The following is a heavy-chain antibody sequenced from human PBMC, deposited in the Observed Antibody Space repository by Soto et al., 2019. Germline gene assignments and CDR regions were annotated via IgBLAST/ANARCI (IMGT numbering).Heavy chain of an antibody. J-gene: IGHJ5*02. V-gene: IGHV4-61*08. D-gene: IGHD3-10*01. CDR3: ARGPRNAPMVRGIIGFFGT. CDR1: GGSVNDVEFY. CDR2: VHHDGDT. Sequence: XETLSLSWRVSGGSVNDVEFYWNWIRQSPAKGLEWIGYVHHDGDTYYNPSLKSRLVISVDTSKSQFSLRLSSVTAEDTAVYYCARGPRNAPMVRGIIGFFGTWGQGTLVTVSS.